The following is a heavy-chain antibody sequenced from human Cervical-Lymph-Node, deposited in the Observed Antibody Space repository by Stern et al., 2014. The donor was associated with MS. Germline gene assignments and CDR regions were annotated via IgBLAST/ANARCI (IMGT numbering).Heavy chain of an antibody. CDR1: GGTFSSQA. CDR2: IIPIFGAA. J-gene: IGHJ6*02. CDR3: ARDEIGQTTTHYYYYGMDV. Sequence: QVQLMQSGAEVKKPGSSVKVSCKASGGTFSSQAISWVRQAPGQGLEWLGGIIPIFGAAHYAQKLQGRVTITADESTSTAYMELRSLRSEDTAVYYCARDEIGQTTTHYYYYGMDVWGQGTTFTVSS. V-gene: IGHV1-69*01. D-gene: IGHD1-1*01.